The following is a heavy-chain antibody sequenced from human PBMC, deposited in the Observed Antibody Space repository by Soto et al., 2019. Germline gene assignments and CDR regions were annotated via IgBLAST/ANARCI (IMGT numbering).Heavy chain of an antibody. D-gene: IGHD6-19*01. CDR3: AKARDQQWVRLPFDY. Sequence: EVQLLESGGGLVQPGGSLRLSCVGSGFFFSSYTTTWVRQAPGKGLEWVSSFSATSENTYYADSVRGRFTISRDNSKNTLFLQMNSRTAEDTAMYYCAKARDQQWVRLPFDYWGQGILVIVSS. V-gene: IGHV3-23*01. J-gene: IGHJ4*02. CDR1: GFFFSSYT. CDR2: FSATSENT.